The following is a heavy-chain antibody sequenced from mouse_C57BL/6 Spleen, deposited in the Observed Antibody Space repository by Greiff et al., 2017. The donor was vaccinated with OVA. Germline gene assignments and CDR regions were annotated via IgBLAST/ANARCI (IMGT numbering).Heavy chain of an antibody. CDR2: IYPSDSET. V-gene: IGHV1-61*01. D-gene: IGHD4-1*01. CDR1: GYTFTSYW. J-gene: IGHJ4*01. Sequence: QVQLQQPGAELVRPGSSVKLSCKASGYTFTSYWMDWVKQRPGQGLEWIGNIYPSDSETHYNQKFKDKATLTVDKSSSTAYMQLSSLTSEDSAVYYGARGGTGAMDYWGQGTSVTVSS. CDR3: ARGGTGAMDY.